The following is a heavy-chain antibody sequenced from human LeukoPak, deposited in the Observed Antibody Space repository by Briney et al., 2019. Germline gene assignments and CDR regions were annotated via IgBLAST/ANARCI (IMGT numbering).Heavy chain of an antibody. CDR3: AKGDGYGRGLLAFDI. Sequence: PGGSLRPSCAASGFTFSSYAMHWVRQAPGKGLEWVAVISYDGSNKYYADSVKGRFTISRDNSKNTLYLQMNSLRAEDTAVYYCAKGDGYGRGLLAFDIWGQGTMVTVSS. J-gene: IGHJ3*02. CDR1: GFTFSSYA. D-gene: IGHD5-12*01. CDR2: ISYDGSNK. V-gene: IGHV3-30*04.